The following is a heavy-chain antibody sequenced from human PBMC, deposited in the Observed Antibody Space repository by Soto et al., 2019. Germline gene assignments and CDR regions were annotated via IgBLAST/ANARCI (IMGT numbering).Heavy chain of an antibody. V-gene: IGHV3-48*02. CDR1: GFTFSSYS. CDR2: ISSSSSTI. J-gene: IGHJ4*02. CDR3: ARPITISAPEGFDY. D-gene: IGHD3-3*01. Sequence: EVQLVESGGGLVQPGGSLRLSCAASGFTFSSYSMNWVRQAPGKGLEWVSYISSSSSTIYYADSVKGRFTISRDNAKNSLYLQMNSLRDEDTAVYYCARPITISAPEGFDYWCQGTLVTVSS.